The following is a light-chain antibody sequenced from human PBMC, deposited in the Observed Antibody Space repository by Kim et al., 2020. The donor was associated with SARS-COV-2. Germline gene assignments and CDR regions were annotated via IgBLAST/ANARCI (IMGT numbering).Light chain of an antibody. CDR3: QQYDTSPWT. J-gene: IGKJ1*01. Sequence: SPGERATITCRASQSVSSSYLAWYHQKPGPAPRLLIYHASSRVTDIPARFSGSGSGTDFTLTISRLEPEDFAVYFCQQYDTSPWTFGQGTKVDIK. CDR2: HAS. CDR1: QSVSSSY. V-gene: IGKV3-20*01.